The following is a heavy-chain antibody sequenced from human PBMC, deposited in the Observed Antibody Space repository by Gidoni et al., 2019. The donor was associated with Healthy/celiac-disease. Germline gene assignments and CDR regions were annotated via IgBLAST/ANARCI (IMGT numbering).Heavy chain of an antibody. Sequence: WMGIIYPGDSDTRYSPSFQGQVTISADKSISTAYLQWSSLKASDTAMYYCARREGHGDYPSGWFDPWGQGTLVTVSS. CDR2: IYPGDSDT. V-gene: IGHV5-51*01. J-gene: IGHJ5*02. D-gene: IGHD4-17*01. CDR3: ARREGHGDYPSGWFDP.